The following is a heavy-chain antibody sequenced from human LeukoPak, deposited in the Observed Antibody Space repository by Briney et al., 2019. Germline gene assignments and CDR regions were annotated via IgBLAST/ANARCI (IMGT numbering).Heavy chain of an antibody. Sequence: PGGSLRLSCAASGFYFSSYSMNWVRQAPGKGLEWVSAISSSSSYIYYADSVKGRFTISRDNAKNSLYLQMNSLRAEDTAVYYCARGGYSSSSVDYWGQGTLVTVSS. V-gene: IGHV3-21*01. J-gene: IGHJ4*02. CDR3: ARGGYSSSSVDY. D-gene: IGHD6-6*01. CDR1: GFYFSSYS. CDR2: ISSSSSYI.